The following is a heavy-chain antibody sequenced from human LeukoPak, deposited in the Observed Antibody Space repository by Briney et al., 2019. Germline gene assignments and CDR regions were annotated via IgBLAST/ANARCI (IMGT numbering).Heavy chain of an antibody. CDR2: ISSNGGST. CDR1: GFTFSSYA. D-gene: IGHD2-21*02. CDR3: VKDITPYCGGDCYSAPDY. Sequence: PGGSLRLSCSASGFTFSSYAMHWVRQAPGKGLEYVSAISSNGGSTYYADSVKGRFTISRDNSKNTLYLQMSSLRAEDTAVYYCVKDITPYCGGDCYSAPDYWGQGTLVTVSS. V-gene: IGHV3-64D*06. J-gene: IGHJ4*02.